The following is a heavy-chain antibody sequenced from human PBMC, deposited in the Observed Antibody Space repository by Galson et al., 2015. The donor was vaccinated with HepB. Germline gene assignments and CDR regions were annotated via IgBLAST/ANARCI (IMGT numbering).Heavy chain of an antibody. CDR1: GYTFTSYG. D-gene: IGHD3-3*01. Sequence: SVKVSCKASGYTFTSYGISWVRQAPGQGLEWMGWISAYNGNTNYAQKLQGRVTMTTDTSTSTAYMELRSLRSDDTAVYYCARNYDFWSGPGGVDVWGKGTTVTVSS. CDR2: ISAYNGNT. J-gene: IGHJ6*04. V-gene: IGHV1-18*01. CDR3: ARNYDFWSGPGGVDV.